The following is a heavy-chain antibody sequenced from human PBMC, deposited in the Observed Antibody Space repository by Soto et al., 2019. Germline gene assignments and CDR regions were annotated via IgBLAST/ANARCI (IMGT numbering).Heavy chain of an antibody. V-gene: IGHV4-61*01. Sequence: SETLPLTCTVSVGSFKSGSYSLSWIRQPPGKGLEWIGYVYHTGRTSYIPSLKSRVSISMDTSKNQFSLNLDSVTAADTAVYFCARDFAYFESWGQGTMVTVSS. D-gene: IGHD3-3*01. J-gene: IGHJ4*02. CDR1: VGSFKSGSYS. CDR3: ARDFAYFES. CDR2: VYHTGRT.